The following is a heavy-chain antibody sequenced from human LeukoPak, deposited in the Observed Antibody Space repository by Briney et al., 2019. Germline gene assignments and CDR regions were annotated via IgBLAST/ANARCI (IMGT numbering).Heavy chain of an antibody. Sequence: GGSLRLSCAAYGFTFNNYAMNWVRQAPGKGLEWISGISGFGGSTYYAPSVKGRLTISRDNFGNMLYLHLDSLRVEDTAIYYCARRSGSSWSSFDYWGQGALVTVSS. CDR3: ARRSGSSWSSFDY. D-gene: IGHD6-13*01. CDR2: ISGFGGST. CDR1: GFTFNNYA. V-gene: IGHV3-23*01. J-gene: IGHJ4*02.